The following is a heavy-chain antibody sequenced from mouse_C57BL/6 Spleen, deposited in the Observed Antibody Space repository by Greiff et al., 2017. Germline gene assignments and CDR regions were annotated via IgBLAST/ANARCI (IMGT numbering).Heavy chain of an antibody. CDR2: IRLKSDNYAT. D-gene: IGHD1-1*01. V-gene: IGHV6-3*01. Sequence: EVKLMESGGGLVQPGGSMKLSCVASGFTFSNYWMNWVRQSPEKGLEWVAQIRLKSDNYATHYAESVKGRFTISRDDSKSSVYLQMNNLRAEDTGIYYCTGAYYYGSSYAMDYWGQGTSVTVSS. CDR3: TGAYYYGSSYAMDY. J-gene: IGHJ4*01. CDR1: GFTFSNYW.